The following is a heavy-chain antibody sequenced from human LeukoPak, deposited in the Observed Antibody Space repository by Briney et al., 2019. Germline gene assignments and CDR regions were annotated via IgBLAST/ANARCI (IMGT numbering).Heavy chain of an antibody. V-gene: IGHV3-48*03. Sequence: GGSLRLSCAASGFTFSSYEMNWVRQAPGKGLEWVSYISSSGSTIYYADSVKGRFTVSRDNAKNSLFLRMNSLRAEDTAVYYCARDLGLGMGIGYWGQGTLVIVSS. J-gene: IGHJ4*02. CDR3: ARDLGLGMGIGY. CDR2: ISSSGSTI. CDR1: GFTFSSYE. D-gene: IGHD7-27*01.